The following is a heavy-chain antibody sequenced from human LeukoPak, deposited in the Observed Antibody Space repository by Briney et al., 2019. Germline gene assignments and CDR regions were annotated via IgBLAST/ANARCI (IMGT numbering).Heavy chain of an antibody. CDR2: ISYDGSNK. Sequence: GGSLRLSCAASGFTFSSYGMHWVRQAPGKGLEWVAVISYDGSNKYYADSVKGRFTISRDNSKNTLYLQMNSLRAEDTAVYYCARGSYYDFWSGYYAKYYGMDVWGQGTTVTVSS. V-gene: IGHV3-30*03. CDR1: GFTFSSYG. CDR3: ARGSYYDFWSGYYAKYYGMDV. J-gene: IGHJ6*02. D-gene: IGHD3-3*01.